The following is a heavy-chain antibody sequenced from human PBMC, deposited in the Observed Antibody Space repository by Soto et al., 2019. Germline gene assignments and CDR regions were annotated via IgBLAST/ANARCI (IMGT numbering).Heavy chain of an antibody. D-gene: IGHD6-13*01. V-gene: IGHV1-18*01. Sequence: ASVKVSCKASGYTFTSYGISWVRQAPGQGLEWMGWISAYNGNTNYAQKLQGRVTMTTDTSTSTAYMELRSLRFDDTAVYYCARGGIAPTRIPTFDYWGQGTLVTVSS. CDR2: ISAYNGNT. J-gene: IGHJ4*02. CDR1: GYTFTSYG. CDR3: ARGGIAPTRIPTFDY.